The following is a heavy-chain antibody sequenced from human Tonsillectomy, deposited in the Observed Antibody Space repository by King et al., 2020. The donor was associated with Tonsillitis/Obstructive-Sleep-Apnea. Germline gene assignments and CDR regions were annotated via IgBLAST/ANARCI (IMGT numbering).Heavy chain of an antibody. CDR3: ARGSNYYGSGNFYLDDAFDI. D-gene: IGHD3-10*01. V-gene: IGHV1-69*09. CDR1: GGTFSSYA. CDR2: IIPILAIS. Sequence: VQLVQSGAEVKKPGSSVKVSCKASGGTFSSYAISWVRQAPGQGLEWMGRIIPILAISNYAQKFQGRVTISADKSTSTAYMELSSLRSEDTAVYYCARGSNYYGSGNFYLDDAFDIWGQGTMVTVSS. J-gene: IGHJ3*02.